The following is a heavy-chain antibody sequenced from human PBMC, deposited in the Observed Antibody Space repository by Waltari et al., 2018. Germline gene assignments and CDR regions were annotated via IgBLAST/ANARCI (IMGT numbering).Heavy chain of an antibody. V-gene: IGHV4-38-2*02. CDR3: ARDRGAADYIDY. CDR2: IYHSGST. CDR1: GYPISSGFY. J-gene: IGHJ4*02. D-gene: IGHD3-10*01. Sequence: QVQLQESGPGLVKPSETLSLTCAVSGYPISSGFYWGWFRQPPGKGLEWIGSIYHSGSTYYNPSLKSRVSLSVDTSTNQFSLNLISVTAADTVLYYCARDRGAADYIDYWGQGTLVTVSS.